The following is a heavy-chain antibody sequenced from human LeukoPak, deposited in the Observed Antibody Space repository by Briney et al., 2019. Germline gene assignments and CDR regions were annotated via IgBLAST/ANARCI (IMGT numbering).Heavy chain of an antibody. D-gene: IGHD3-9*01. CDR2: INPNSGGT. J-gene: IGHJ4*02. CDR1: GYTFTGYY. CDR3: ARLRDDILTGYFDY. V-gene: IGHV1-2*02. Sequence: ASVKVSCKASGYTFTGYYMHWVRQAPGQGLEWMGWINPNSGGTNHAQKVQGRVTMTRDTSISTAYMELSRLRSDDTAVYYCARLRDDILTGYFDYWGQGTLVTVSS.